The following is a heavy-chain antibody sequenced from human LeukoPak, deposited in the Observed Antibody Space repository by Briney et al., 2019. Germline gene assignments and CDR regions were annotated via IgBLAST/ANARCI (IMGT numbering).Heavy chain of an antibody. V-gene: IGHV3-21*04. Sequence: PGGSLRLSCAASGFTFSSYSMNWVRQAPGNGMEWVSSISSSSRYIYYADSVKGRFTISRDNAKKSLYLQMNSLRAEDTAVYYCAKGRGVVDAVSHACDIWGQGTMVTVSS. D-gene: IGHD3-22*01. CDR1: GFTFSSYS. CDR3: AKGRGVVDAVSHACDI. J-gene: IGHJ3*02. CDR2: ISSSSRYI.